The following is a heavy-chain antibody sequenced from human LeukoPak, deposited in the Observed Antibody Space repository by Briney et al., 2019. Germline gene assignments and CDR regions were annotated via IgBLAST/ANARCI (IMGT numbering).Heavy chain of an antibody. CDR1: GGSISSGGYY. D-gene: IGHD3-22*01. CDR3: ARGPYYYDSKTFDY. Sequence: SETLSLTCTVSGGSISSGGYYWGWIRQHPWKGLEWIGYIYYSGSTYYNPSLKSRVTISVDTSKNQFSLKLSSVTAADTAVYYCARGPYYYDSKTFDYWGQGTLVTVSS. J-gene: IGHJ4*02. V-gene: IGHV4-31*03. CDR2: IYYSGST.